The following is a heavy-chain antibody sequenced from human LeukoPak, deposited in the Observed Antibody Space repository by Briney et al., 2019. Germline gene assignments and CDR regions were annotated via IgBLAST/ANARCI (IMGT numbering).Heavy chain of an antibody. Sequence: GASVTVSCKTSGYTFTSYDINWVRQATGQGLEWMGWMNPNSGNTGYAQKFQGRVTITRNTSISTAYMELSSLRSEDTAVYYCARVISGYSYGFYYYYYYMDVWGKGTTVTVSS. CDR3: ARVISGYSYGFYYYYYYMDV. CDR2: MNPNSGNT. CDR1: GYTFTSYD. D-gene: IGHD5-18*01. J-gene: IGHJ6*03. V-gene: IGHV1-8*03.